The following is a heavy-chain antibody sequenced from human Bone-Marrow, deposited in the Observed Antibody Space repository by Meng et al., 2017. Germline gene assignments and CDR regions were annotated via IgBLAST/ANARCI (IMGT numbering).Heavy chain of an antibody. V-gene: IGHV1-69*06. CDR2: IIPIFSTA. CDR1: GGTFSIYA. J-gene: IGHJ6*02. D-gene: IGHD4-17*01. CDR3: ARGYYNYGATGEYYGMGV. Sequence: SVTVSCKASGGTFSIYAISWVRQAPGHGLEWMGGIIPIFSTANYAQKFQGRVTITADKSTSTAYMELSSLRSEDTAVYYRARGYYNYGATGEYYGMGVWGQGTTVTVSS.